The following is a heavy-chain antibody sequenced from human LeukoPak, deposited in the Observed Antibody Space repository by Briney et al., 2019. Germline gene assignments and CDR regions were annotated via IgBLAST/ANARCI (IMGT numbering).Heavy chain of an antibody. Sequence: PGGSLRLSCSASGFTFSSYAMHWVRQAPGKGLEYVSAISSNGGSTCYADSVKGRFTISRDNSKNTLYLQMSSLRAEDTAVYYCVKEYYYDSRGYYFDYWGQGTLVTVSS. J-gene: IGHJ4*02. D-gene: IGHD3-22*01. CDR1: GFTFSSYA. CDR2: ISSNGGST. V-gene: IGHV3-64D*09. CDR3: VKEYYYDSRGYYFDY.